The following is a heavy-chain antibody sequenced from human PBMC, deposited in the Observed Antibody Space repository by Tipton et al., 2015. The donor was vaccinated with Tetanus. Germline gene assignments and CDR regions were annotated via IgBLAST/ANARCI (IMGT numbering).Heavy chain of an antibody. D-gene: IGHD1-14*01. V-gene: IGHV4-39*07. Sequence: TLSLTCTVSGGSISSPSYYWGWIRQPPGKGLEWIGSVYYSGTTYYNPSLRNRLTVSRDTSKNQFSLNLSSVTAADTAVYYCARGTGDYWGQGTLVTVSS. CDR3: ARGTGDY. CDR2: VYYSGTT. CDR1: GGSISSPSYY. J-gene: IGHJ4*02.